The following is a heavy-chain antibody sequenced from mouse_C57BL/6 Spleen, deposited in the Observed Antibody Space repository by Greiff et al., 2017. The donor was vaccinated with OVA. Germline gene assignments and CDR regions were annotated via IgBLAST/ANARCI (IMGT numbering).Heavy chain of an antibody. CDR2: IDPETGGT. CDR3: TRWGTAQATAY. J-gene: IGHJ3*01. CDR1: GYTFTDYE. D-gene: IGHD3-2*02. Sequence: VKLQESGAELVRPGASVTLSCKASGYTFTDYEMHWVKQTPVHGLEWIGAIDPETGGTAYNQKFKGKAILTADKSSSTAYMELRSLTSEDSAVYYCTRWGTAQATAYWGQGTLVTVSA. V-gene: IGHV1-15*01.